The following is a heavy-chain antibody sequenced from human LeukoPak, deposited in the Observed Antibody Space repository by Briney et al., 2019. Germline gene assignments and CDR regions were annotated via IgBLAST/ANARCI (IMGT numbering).Heavy chain of an antibody. CDR3: ARVGVETPMGFDY. Sequence: SETLSLTCTVSGGSISSGGYYWSWIRQPPGKGLEWIGYIYYSGSTYYNPSLKSRVTISVDTSKNQFSLKLSSVTAADTAVYYCARVGVETPMGFDYWGQGTLVTVSS. J-gene: IGHJ4*02. CDR1: GGSISSGGYY. D-gene: IGHD2-21*01. V-gene: IGHV4-30-4*01. CDR2: IYYSGST.